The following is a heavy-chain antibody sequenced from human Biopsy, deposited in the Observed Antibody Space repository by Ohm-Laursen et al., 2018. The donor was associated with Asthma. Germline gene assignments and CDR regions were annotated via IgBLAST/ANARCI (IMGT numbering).Heavy chain of an antibody. CDR2: IMTVFGTT. Sequence: SVKVSCKAPGGTFSNFAISWVRQAPGQGLEWLGGIMTVFGTTNYAQKFQGRVTITRDTSASTAYMDLSSLRSEDTAVYYCARMYYDFLTGQVNDAFGIWGQGTVVTVSS. V-gene: IGHV1-69*05. CDR3: ARMYYDFLTGQVNDAFGI. CDR1: GGTFSNFA. J-gene: IGHJ3*02. D-gene: IGHD3-9*01.